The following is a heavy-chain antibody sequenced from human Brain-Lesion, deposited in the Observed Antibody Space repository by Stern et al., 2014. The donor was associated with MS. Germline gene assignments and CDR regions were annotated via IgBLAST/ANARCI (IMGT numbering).Heavy chain of an antibody. D-gene: IGHD1-1*01. Sequence: MQLVESGGGVVQPGRSLRLSCAVSGFTLNNYGMHWVRQGPGKGLEWVTVISHDDTYKSYADSVKGRFTISRDTSKNTVYLQLNSLRPEDTAVYYCARDLDNYFDYWGQGTLVTVSS. CDR1: GFTLNNYG. V-gene: IGHV3-30*19. CDR3: ARDLDNYFDY. CDR2: ISHDDTYK. J-gene: IGHJ4*02.